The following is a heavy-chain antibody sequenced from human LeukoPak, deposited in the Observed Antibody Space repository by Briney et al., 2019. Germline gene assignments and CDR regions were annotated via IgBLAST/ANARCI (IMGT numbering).Heavy chain of an antibody. CDR1: GGSISSYY. V-gene: IGHV4-59*01. CDR2: IYYSGST. Sequence: SETLSLTCTVSGGSISSYYWSWIRQPPGKGLEWIGYIYYSGSTNYNPSLKSRVTISVDTSKNQFSLKLSSVAAADTAVYYCARAHDSSGHNWFDPWGQGTLVTVSS. CDR3: ARAHDSSGHNWFDP. D-gene: IGHD3-22*01. J-gene: IGHJ5*02.